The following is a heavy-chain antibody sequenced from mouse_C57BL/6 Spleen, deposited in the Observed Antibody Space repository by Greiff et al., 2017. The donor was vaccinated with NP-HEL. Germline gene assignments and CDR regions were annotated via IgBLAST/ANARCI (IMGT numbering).Heavy chain of an antibody. J-gene: IGHJ3*01. CDR3: LGDCYYGNSSWFAY. D-gene: IGHD1-1*01. CDR2: IRSRSSNYAT. CDR1: GFTFTTYA. Sequence: DVHLVESGGGLVQPKGSLKLSCAASGFTFTTYAMHWVRQAPGKGLEWVARIRSRSSNYATYYADYVKVRFTISRNDSQNIHDLQMNNLKTDDTAMYYCLGDCYYGNSSWFAYWGQGSLVTVSA. V-gene: IGHV10-3*01.